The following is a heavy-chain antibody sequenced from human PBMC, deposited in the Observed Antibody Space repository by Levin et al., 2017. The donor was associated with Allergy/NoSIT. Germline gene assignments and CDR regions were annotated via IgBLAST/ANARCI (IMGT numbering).Heavy chain of an antibody. CDR3: AKDTSNQWFGGSKDRMDV. D-gene: IGHD3-10*01. CDR1: GFTFSSYG. J-gene: IGHJ6*02. Sequence: PGGSLRLSCAASGFTFSSYGMHWVRQAPGKGLEWVAVISYDGSNKYYADSVKGRFTISRDNSKNTLYLQMNSLRAEDTAVYYCAKDTSNQWFGGSKDRMDVWGQGTTVTVSS. CDR2: ISYDGSNK. V-gene: IGHV3-30*18.